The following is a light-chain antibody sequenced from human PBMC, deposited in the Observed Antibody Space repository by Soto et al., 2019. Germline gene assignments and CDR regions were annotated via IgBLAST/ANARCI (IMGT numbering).Light chain of an antibody. V-gene: IGLV2-14*01. Sequence: QSALTQPASVSGSPGQSITISCTGTSSDVGGYNYVSWYQQHPGKAPKLMIYDVSNRPSGVSKRFSGSKSGNTASLTFSGLPAEDEADYYCSSYTSSSTLVFGGGTKLTVL. CDR1: SSDVGGYNY. CDR3: SSYTSSSTLV. CDR2: DVS. J-gene: IGLJ2*01.